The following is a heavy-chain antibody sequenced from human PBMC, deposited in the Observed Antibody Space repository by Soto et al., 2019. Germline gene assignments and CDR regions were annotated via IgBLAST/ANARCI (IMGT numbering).Heavy chain of an antibody. V-gene: IGHV3-9*01. CDR2: ICWNSGNI. Sequence: EVQLEESGGALVQPGRSLRLSCAASGFTFDDYAMHWVRQVLGKGLEWVSSICWNSGNIGYADSVKGRFTTSRDNAKNSLYLQMNSLRPEDTALYYCVRSKGGYSYGTPFDYWGQGTLVTVSS. D-gene: IGHD5-18*01. CDR1: GFTFDDYA. J-gene: IGHJ4*02. CDR3: VRSKGGYSYGTPFDY.